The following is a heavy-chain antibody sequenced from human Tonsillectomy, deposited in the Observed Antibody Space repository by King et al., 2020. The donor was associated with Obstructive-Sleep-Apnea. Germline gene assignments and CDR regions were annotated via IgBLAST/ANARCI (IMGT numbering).Heavy chain of an antibody. CDR2: IYYSVIT. CDR3: ARWNEGFDY. V-gene: IGHV4-59*08. D-gene: IGHD1-1*01. Sequence: VQLQESGPGLVRPSETLSLTCSVPGGSITNYYWGWIRQPPGKGPEWICYIYYSVITDYNPALRGRVTISVDTSKNQLSLRVTSVTAADTAEYFCARWNEGFDYWGQGTLVTVSS. CDR1: GGSITNYY. J-gene: IGHJ4*02.